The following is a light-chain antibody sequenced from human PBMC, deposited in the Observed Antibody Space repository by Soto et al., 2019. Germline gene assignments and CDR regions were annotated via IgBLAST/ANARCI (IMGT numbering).Light chain of an antibody. V-gene: IGLV2-11*01. CDR2: DVS. J-gene: IGLJ2*01. CDR1: SSDVGGYNY. CDR3: CSYAGSYAHVV. Sequence: QSALTQPRSVSESPGQSVTISCTGTSSDVGGYNYVSWYQQHPGKAPKLMIYDVSKGPPGVPDRFSGSKSGNTASLTISGLQAEDEADYYCCSYAGSYAHVVFGGGTKLTVL.